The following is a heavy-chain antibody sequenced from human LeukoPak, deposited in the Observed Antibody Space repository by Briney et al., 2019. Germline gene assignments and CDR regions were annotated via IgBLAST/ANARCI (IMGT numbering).Heavy chain of an antibody. D-gene: IGHD3-22*01. J-gene: IGHJ4*02. Sequence: ASVKVSCKVSGYTLTELSMHWVRQAPGKGLEWMGGFDPEDGETIYAQKFQGRVTMTEDTSTDTAYMELSSLRSEDTAVYYCAKGPQVGGGYYPDYWGQGTLVIVSS. CDR1: GYTLTELS. V-gene: IGHV1-24*01. CDR2: FDPEDGET. CDR3: AKGPQVGGGYYPDY.